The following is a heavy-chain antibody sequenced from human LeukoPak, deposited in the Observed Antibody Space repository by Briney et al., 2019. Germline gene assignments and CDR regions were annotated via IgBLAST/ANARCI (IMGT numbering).Heavy chain of an antibody. Sequence: ASVKVSCKASGYTFTNYGISWVRQAPGQGLEWLGWISAYNGNTNYAQKAQGRVTMTIDTTTSTAYMEVRSLRSDDTAVYYCARHSQWLVAQHFDYWGQGTLVTVSS. V-gene: IGHV1-18*01. D-gene: IGHD6-19*01. CDR1: GYTFTNYG. CDR3: ARHSQWLVAQHFDY. CDR2: ISAYNGNT. J-gene: IGHJ4*02.